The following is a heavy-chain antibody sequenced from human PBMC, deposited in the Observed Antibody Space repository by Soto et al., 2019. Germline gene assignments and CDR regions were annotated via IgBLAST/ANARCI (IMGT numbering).Heavy chain of an antibody. CDR1: GASISSANW. D-gene: IGHD3-16*01. J-gene: IGHJ4*01. CDR2: IYHSGST. V-gene: IGHV4-4*01. CDR3: ASHRGNTFGPYDD. Sequence: ETLSLTCAVSGASISSANWWSWVRQSPGKGLEWIGEIYHSGSTNHNPSLKSRVIISVDKSRNQFSLKLSSVTAADTAVYFCASHRGNTFGPYDDWGQGTQVTVSS.